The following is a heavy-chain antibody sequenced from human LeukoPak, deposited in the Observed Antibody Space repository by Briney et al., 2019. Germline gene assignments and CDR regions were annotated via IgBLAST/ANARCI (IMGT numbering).Heavy chain of an antibody. D-gene: IGHD3-10*01. CDR3: ARDFGGALEY. Sequence: PGGTLRLSCAASGFTFSTYWMAWVRQAPGKGLEWVANINQDDSSKNYVDSVRGRFTISRDNSKNSLYLQMNSLRADDTALYYCARDFGGALEYWGQGTLVTVST. V-gene: IGHV3-7*01. J-gene: IGHJ4*02. CDR2: INQDDSSK. CDR1: GFTFSTYW.